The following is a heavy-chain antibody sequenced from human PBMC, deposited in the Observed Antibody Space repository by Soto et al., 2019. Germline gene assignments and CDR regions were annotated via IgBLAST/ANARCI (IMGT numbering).Heavy chain of an antibody. Sequence: QVQLQESGPGLVKPSQTLSLTCTVSGGSISSGGYYWSWIRQHPGKGLEWIGYIYYSGSTYYNPSLKSRVTISVDTSKNQFSLKLSSVTAADTAVYYCAREGGGPYCGGDCYSGTWFDPWGQGTPVTVSS. CDR2: IYYSGST. J-gene: IGHJ5*02. CDR3: AREGGGPYCGGDCYSGTWFDP. D-gene: IGHD2-21*02. V-gene: IGHV4-31*03. CDR1: GGSISSGGYY.